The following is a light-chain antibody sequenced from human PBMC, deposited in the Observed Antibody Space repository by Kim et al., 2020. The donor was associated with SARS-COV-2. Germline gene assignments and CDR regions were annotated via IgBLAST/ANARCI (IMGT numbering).Light chain of an antibody. V-gene: IGLV4-69*01. CDR1: SGHRSYA. Sequence: QLVLTQSPSASASLGASVKLTCTLSSGHRSYAIAWHQQQPEKGPRYLMKLNSDGSHSKGDGIPDRFSGSSSGAERYLTISSLQSEDEADYYCQTWGTGIRVFGGGTQLTVL. CDR2: LNSDGSH. J-gene: IGLJ3*02. CDR3: QTWGTGIRV.